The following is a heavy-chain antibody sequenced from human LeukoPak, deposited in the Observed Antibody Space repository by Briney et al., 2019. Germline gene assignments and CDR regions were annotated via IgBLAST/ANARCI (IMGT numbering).Heavy chain of an antibody. J-gene: IGHJ5*02. CDR3: ARSEVWNRVIS. CDR2: IYYSGST. Sequence: PSETLSLTCTVSGGSISTYYWSWLRQPPGKGLEWIGYIYYSGSTNYNPSLESRVTISVDKSKNQFSLKLSSVTAADTAVYYCARSEVWNRVISWGQGTLVTVSS. V-gene: IGHV4-59*12. CDR1: GGSISTYY. D-gene: IGHD2/OR15-2a*01.